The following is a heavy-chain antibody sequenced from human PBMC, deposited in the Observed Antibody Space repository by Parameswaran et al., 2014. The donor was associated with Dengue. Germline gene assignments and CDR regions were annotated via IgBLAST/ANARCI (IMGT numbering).Heavy chain of an antibody. J-gene: IGHJ3*02. CDR2: ISGSGGST. V-gene: IGHV3-23*01. CDR3: AKDLPAGLDLDAFDI. D-gene: IGHD6-13*01. Sequence: RWIRQPPGKGLEWVSAISGSGGSTYYADSVKGRFTISRDNSKNTLYLQMNSLRAEDTAVYYCAKDLPAGLDLDAFDIWGQGTMVTVSS.